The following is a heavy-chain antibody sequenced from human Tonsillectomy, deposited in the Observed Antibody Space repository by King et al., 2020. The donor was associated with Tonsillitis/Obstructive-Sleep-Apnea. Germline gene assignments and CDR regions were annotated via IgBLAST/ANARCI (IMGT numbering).Heavy chain of an antibody. CDR2: ISYDGSNK. J-gene: IGHJ6*03. V-gene: IGHV3-30*01. CDR3: ARTPKIYSSGWYKKGYYYYMDV. CDR1: GFTFSSYA. D-gene: IGHD6-19*01. Sequence: VQLVESGGGVVQPGRSLRLSCAASGFTFSSYAMHWVRQAPGKGLEWVAVISYDGSNKYYADSVKGRFTISRDNSKNTLYLQMNSLRAEDTAVYYCARTPKIYSSGWYKKGYYYYMDVWGKGTTVTVSS.